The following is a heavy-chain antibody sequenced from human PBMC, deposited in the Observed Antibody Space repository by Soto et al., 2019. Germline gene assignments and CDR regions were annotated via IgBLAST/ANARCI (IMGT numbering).Heavy chain of an antibody. Sequence: QVQLVQSGAEVKTPGASGRVSCKASGYTFTGYYIQWVREAPGQGLEWMGWINPQTGGTSYAQKFQGRVTLSRHTSINTAFLELSRLRFADAAVYFCARERDHVISAGMDVWGQGTTVTVSS. CDR1: GYTFTGYY. CDR3: ARERDHVISAGMDV. CDR2: INPQTGGT. J-gene: IGHJ6*02. D-gene: IGHD2-15*01. V-gene: IGHV1-2*02.